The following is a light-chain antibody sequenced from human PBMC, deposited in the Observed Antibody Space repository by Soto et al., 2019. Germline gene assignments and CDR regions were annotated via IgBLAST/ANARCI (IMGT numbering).Light chain of an antibody. CDR2: DVS. Sequence: QSALTQPASVSGSPGQSITISCTGTSRDVGGSNSVSWYQQHPDKAPKLLIYDVSNRPSGVSNRFSGSTSGNTASLTISGLQAEDEADYYCSSYTTSSTPVVFGGGTKLTVL. J-gene: IGLJ2*01. CDR3: SSYTTSSTPVV. CDR1: SRDVGGSNS. V-gene: IGLV2-14*01.